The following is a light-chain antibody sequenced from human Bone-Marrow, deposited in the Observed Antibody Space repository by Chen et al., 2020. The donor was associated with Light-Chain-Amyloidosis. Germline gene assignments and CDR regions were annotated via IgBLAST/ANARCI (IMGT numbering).Light chain of an antibody. J-gene: IGLJ3*02. V-gene: IGLV3-21*02. Sequence: SYVLTQPSSVSVAPGQTATIACGGNNIGSTSVHWYQQTPGQAPLLVVYDDSDRPSGIPERLSGSNSGNTATMTISRVEDGDEGDYYCQVWDRSSDRPVFGGGTKLTVL. CDR3: QVWDRSSDRPV. CDR2: DDS. CDR1: NIGSTS.